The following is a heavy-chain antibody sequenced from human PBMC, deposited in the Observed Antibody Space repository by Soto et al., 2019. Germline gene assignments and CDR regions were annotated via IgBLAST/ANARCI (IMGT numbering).Heavy chain of an antibody. CDR3: ARAYSGGDAYFDY. V-gene: IGHV4-30-2*01. J-gene: IGHJ4*02. D-gene: IGHD2-21*02. CDR2: IYQSGST. Sequence: SETLSLTCAVSGGSISSGGYSWGWIRQRPGKGLEWIGYIYQSGSTYYNPSLKSRVPIAADRSKNQFSLNLASVTAADTAVYYCARAYSGGDAYFDYWGQGTLVTVSS. CDR1: GGSISSGGYS.